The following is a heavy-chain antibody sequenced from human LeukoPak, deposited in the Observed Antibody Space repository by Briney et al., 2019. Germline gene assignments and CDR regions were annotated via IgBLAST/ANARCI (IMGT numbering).Heavy chain of an antibody. CDR2: IWSDGSTD. J-gene: IGHJ5*02. V-gene: IGHV3-33*06. Sequence: PGGSLRLSCAASGFTFSSYGMHWVRQAPGTGLEWVAVIWSDGSTDHYTDSVKGRFTISRDNSRNALHLQMNSLRVEDTAIYYCVKEAKEARSVVHNWVDTWGPGTLVTVSS. CDR3: VKEAKEARSVVHNWVDT. CDR1: GFTFSSYG. D-gene: IGHD2-15*01.